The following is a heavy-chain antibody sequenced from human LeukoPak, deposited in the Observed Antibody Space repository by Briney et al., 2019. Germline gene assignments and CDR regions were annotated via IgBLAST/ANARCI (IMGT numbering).Heavy chain of an antibody. Sequence: SETLSLTCTVSGGSISSSSYFWGWIRQPPGKGLEWIGSMSSSGSTYYSPSLTSRVTMSVDTSKNQFSLNLTSVTATDTAVFYCTRVARGMDMSFDYWGQGILVTVSS. CDR1: GGSISSSSYF. D-gene: IGHD2-2*03. CDR2: MSSSGST. V-gene: IGHV4-39*01. J-gene: IGHJ4*02. CDR3: TRVARGMDMSFDY.